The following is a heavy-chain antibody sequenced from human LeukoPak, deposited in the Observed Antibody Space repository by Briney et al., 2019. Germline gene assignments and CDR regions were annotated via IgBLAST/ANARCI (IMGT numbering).Heavy chain of an antibody. CDR2: IFSGGST. V-gene: IGHV3-53*01. CDR1: GFTVSNTY. Sequence: GGSRKPSWAPSGFTVSNTYTGRVRQAPGKGLEWVSVIFSGGSTYYADSVKGRFSISRDDSKNTLYLQMNSLRAWNTASYYCASGCSSRRCYIEYWGQGTLVTVSS. D-gene: IGHD2-2*01. CDR3: ASGCSSRRCYIEY. J-gene: IGHJ4*02.